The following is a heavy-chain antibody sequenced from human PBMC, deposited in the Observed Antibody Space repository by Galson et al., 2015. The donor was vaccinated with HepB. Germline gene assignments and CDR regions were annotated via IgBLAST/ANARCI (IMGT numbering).Heavy chain of an antibody. CDR3: ARGGGCSGGRCYYVDV. V-gene: IGHV4-34*01. CDR2: INHSGST. CDR1: GGSFSSDY. D-gene: IGHD2-15*01. Sequence: SETLSLTCAVYGGSFSSDYWSWIRQPPGKGLEWIGEINHSGSTNYNPSLKSRVTISVDTSKNQFSLKLTSVTAADTAVYYCARGGGCSGGRCYYVDVWDKGTTVTVSS. J-gene: IGHJ6*03.